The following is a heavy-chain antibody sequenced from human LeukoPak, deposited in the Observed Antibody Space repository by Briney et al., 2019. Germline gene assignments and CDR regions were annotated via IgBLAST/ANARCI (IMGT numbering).Heavy chain of an antibody. Sequence: PSQTLSLTCTVSGGSISSGDNTWTWIRQPPGKGLEWIGYIYFNENTYYNPSLKSRVAISVDTSKNQFSLKLSSVTAADTAVYYCARLDRVAAAGTGVYDSWGQGTLVTVSS. J-gene: IGHJ4*02. CDR3: ARLDRVAAAGTGVYDS. D-gene: IGHD6-13*01. V-gene: IGHV4-30-4*01. CDR2: IYFNENT. CDR1: GGSISSGDNT.